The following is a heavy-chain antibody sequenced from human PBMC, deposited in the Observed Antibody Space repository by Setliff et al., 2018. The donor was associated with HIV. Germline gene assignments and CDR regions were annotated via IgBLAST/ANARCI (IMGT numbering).Heavy chain of an antibody. Sequence: PGGSLRLSCVASGFTLSTYRMNWVRQAPGKGLEWVSSIIRGSSYIFDADSVKGRFTISRDNAQNSLYLQMNNLRVEDTAVYYCARDGTTLLAAIDVWGKGTTVTVSS. CDR2: IIRGSSYI. V-gene: IGHV3-21*01. D-gene: IGHD1-7*01. CDR3: ARDGTTLLAAIDV. CDR1: GFTLSTYR. J-gene: IGHJ6*03.